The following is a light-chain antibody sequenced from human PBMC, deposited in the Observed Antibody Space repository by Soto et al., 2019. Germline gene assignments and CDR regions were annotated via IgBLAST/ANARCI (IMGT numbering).Light chain of an antibody. CDR3: TSWTTSTTMI. J-gene: IGLJ2*01. V-gene: IGLV2-14*03. CDR2: DVN. CDR1: STDIGAYNF. Sequence: QSALTQPASVSGSPGQAGTISCTGTSTDIGAYNFVSWYQQHPGKAPKLMLYDVNIRPSGVSNRFSGTKSGNTASLTISGLQAEDEADYYCTSWTTSTTMIFGGGTKVTVL.